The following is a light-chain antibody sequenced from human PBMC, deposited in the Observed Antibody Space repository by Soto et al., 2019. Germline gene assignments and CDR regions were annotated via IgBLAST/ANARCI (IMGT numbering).Light chain of an antibody. Sequence: QSVLTQPPSASGTPGQRVSISCSGSRSNIGRNYVYWYQQLPGTAPKLLNQRNNERPSGVPDRFSGSKSGTSVSLAISGLRSEDEATYYCAAWDDTLNGQVFGGGTKLTVL. CDR1: RSNIGRNY. V-gene: IGLV1-47*01. J-gene: IGLJ3*02. CDR3: AAWDDTLNGQV. CDR2: RNN.